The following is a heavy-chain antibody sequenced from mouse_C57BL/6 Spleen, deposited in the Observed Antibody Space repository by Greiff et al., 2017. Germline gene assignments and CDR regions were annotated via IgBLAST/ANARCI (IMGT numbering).Heavy chain of an antibody. J-gene: IGHJ3*01. Sequence: EVKLMESGPELVKPGASVKMSCKASGYTFTDYNMHWVKQSHGKSLEWIGYINPNNGGTSYNQKFKGKATLTVNKSSSTAYMELRSLTSEDSAVYYCARGEIYYDYDGAWFAYWGQGTLVTVSA. CDR3: ARGEIYYDYDGAWFAY. CDR1: GYTFTDYN. CDR2: INPNNGGT. V-gene: IGHV1-22*01. D-gene: IGHD2-4*01.